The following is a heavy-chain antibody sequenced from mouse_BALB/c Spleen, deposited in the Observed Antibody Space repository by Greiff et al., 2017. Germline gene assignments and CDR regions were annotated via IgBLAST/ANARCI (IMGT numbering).Heavy chain of an antibody. CDR1: GYTFSSYW. D-gene: IGHD2-3*01. CDR3: ARESYDGYSWFAY. Sequence: VKLVESGAELMKPGASVKISCKATGYTFSSYWIEWVKQRPGHGLEWIGEILPGSGSTNYNEKFKGKATFTADTSSNTAYMQLSSLTSEDSAVYYCARESYDGYSWFAYWGQGTLVTVSA. CDR2: ILPGSGST. J-gene: IGHJ3*01. V-gene: IGHV1-9*01.